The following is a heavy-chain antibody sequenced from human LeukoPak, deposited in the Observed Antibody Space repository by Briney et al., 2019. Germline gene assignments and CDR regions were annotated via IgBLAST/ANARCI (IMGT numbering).Heavy chain of an antibody. D-gene: IGHD4-11*01. CDR2: IIPILGIA. J-gene: IGHJ5*02. V-gene: IGHV1-69*04. Sequence: GGSLRLSCAASGFTFSSYAISWVRQAPGQGLEWMGRIIPILGIANYAQKFQGRVTITADKSTSTAYMELSSLRTEDTAVYYCARHPVGHSNYANWLDPWGQGTLVTVSS. CDR3: ARHPVGHSNYANWLDP. CDR1: GFTFSSYA.